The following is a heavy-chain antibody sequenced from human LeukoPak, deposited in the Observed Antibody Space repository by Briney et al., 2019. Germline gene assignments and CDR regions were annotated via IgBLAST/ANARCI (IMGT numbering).Heavy chain of an antibody. CDR1: GGTFSSYA. CDR3: ARQRTPGDFYFDY. J-gene: IGHJ4*02. CDR2: IIPIFGTA. V-gene: IGHV1-69*06. D-gene: IGHD7-27*01. Sequence: SVKVSCKASGGTFSSYAIRWVRQAPGQGLEWMGGIIPIFGTANYAQKFQGRVTITADKSTSTAYMELSSLRSEDTAVYYCARQRTPGDFYFDYWGQGTLVTVSS.